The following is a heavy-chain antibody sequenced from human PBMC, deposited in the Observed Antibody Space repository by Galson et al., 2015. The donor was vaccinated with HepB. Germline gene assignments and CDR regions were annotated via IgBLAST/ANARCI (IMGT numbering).Heavy chain of an antibody. CDR2: ISGSGGST. CDR3: AKGGSKIAVGSDAGLFDY. D-gene: IGHD3-10*01. Sequence: SLRLSCAASGFTFSSYAMSWVRQAPGKGLEWVSAISGSGGSTYYADSVKGRFTISRGNSKNTLYLQMNSLRAEDTAVYYCAKGGSKIAVGSDAGLFDYWGQGTLVTVSS. CDR1: GFTFSSYA. J-gene: IGHJ4*02. V-gene: IGHV3-23*01.